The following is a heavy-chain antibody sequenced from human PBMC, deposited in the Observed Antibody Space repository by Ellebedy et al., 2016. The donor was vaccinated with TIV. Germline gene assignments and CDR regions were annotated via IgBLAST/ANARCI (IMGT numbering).Heavy chain of an antibody. CDR2: IRPEGDEI. CDR3: ARRASYGDYAVQVNPWFDP. V-gene: IGHV3-7*01. Sequence: PGGSLRLSCEAFGFSFRSYWMTWVRQAPGKGLEWVAKIRPEGDEIYYVESVKGRFTISRDNAKNSLFLQMNSLRVEDTAVYYCARRASYGDYAVQVNPWFDPWGQGTLVTVSS. J-gene: IGHJ5*02. D-gene: IGHD4-17*01. CDR1: GFSFRSYW.